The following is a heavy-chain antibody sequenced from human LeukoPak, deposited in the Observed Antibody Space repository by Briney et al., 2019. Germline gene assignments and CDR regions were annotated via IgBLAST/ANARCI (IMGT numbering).Heavy chain of an antibody. D-gene: IGHD3-22*01. CDR1: EFTVSSNY. CDR3: ARVVSRRAGYDISGYSDY. V-gene: IGHV3-53*01. J-gene: IGHJ4*02. Sequence: PGGSLRLSCAASEFTVSSNYMSWVRQAPGKGLEWVSVIYSGGSTYYADSVKGRFTISRDNSKNTLYLQMHSLRAEDTAVYYCARVVSRRAGYDISGYSDYWGQGTLVTVSS. CDR2: IYSGGST.